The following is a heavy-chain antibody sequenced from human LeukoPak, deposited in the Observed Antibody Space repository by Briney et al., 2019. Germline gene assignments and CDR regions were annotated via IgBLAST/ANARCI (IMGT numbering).Heavy chain of an antibody. Sequence: EASVKVSCKASGYSFTGYYIQWVRQAPGQGLEWMGWIYPNTGGTNYAQKFQGRVTMTRDTSISTAYMELSGLKSDDTAVYYCARARYCTSTSCNMAWFDSWGQGTLVTVSS. V-gene: IGHV1-2*02. CDR2: IYPNTGGT. J-gene: IGHJ5*01. CDR1: GYSFTGYY. CDR3: ARARYCTSTSCNMAWFDS. D-gene: IGHD2-2*01.